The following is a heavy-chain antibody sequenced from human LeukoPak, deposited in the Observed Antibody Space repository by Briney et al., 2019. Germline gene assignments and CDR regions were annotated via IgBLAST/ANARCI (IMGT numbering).Heavy chain of an antibody. J-gene: IGHJ6*03. CDR3: TRDQVEYQLLSPWYYYYMDV. CDR1: GFTFGDYA. D-gene: IGHD2-2*01. Sequence: PGGSLRLSCTASGFTFGDYAMSWVRQAPGKGLEWVGFIRSKAYGGTTEYAASVKGRFTISRDDSKSIAYLQMNSLKTEDTAVYYCTRDQVEYQLLSPWYYYYMDVWGKGTTVTISS. V-gene: IGHV3-49*04. CDR2: IRSKAYGGTT.